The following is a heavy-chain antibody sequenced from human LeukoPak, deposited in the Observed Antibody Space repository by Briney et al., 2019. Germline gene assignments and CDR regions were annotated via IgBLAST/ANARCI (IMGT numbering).Heavy chain of an antibody. CDR2: INPNSGGT. V-gene: IGHV1-2*02. Sequence: RRASVKVSCKATGYTFTGYYRHWVRQAPGQGLEWMGWINPNSGGTNYAQKLQGRVTMTTDTSTSTAYMELRSLRSDDTAAYYCARARLGEGEATGLSNAFDIWGQGTMVTVSS. J-gene: IGHJ3*02. CDR3: ARARLGEGEATGLSNAFDI. CDR1: GYTFTGYY. D-gene: IGHD6-25*01.